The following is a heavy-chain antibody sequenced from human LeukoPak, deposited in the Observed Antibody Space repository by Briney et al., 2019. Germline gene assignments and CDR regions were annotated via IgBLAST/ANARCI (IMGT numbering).Heavy chain of an antibody. CDR3: AKFAITMIVVVSTFDY. V-gene: IGHV3-33*06. Sequence: SGRSLRLSCAASGFTFSSYGMHWVRQAPGKGLEWVAVIWYDGSNKYYADSVKGRFTISRDNSKNTLYLQMNSLRAEDTAVYYCAKFAITMIVVVSTFDYWGQGTLVTVSS. CDR1: GFTFSSYG. J-gene: IGHJ4*02. D-gene: IGHD3-22*01. CDR2: IWYDGSNK.